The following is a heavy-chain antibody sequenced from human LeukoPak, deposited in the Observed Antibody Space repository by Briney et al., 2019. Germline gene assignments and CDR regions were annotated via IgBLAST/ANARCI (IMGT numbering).Heavy chain of an antibody. D-gene: IGHD3-9*01. Sequence: ASVKVSCKASGYTFNDYYIHWVQQAPGKGLVWMGRVDLEDGDTIYAEKFQGRVTITADTSTDTAFMDLSSPTSFDTAVYYCARGSRSFDWLRSYFDFCGQGTLVSVSP. CDR3: ARGSRSFDWLRSYFDF. V-gene: IGHV1-69-2*01. J-gene: IGHJ4*02. CDR2: VDLEDGDT. CDR1: GYTFNDYY.